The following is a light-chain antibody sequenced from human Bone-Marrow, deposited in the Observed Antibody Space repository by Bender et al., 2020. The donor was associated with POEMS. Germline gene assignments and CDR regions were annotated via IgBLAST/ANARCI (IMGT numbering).Light chain of an antibody. CDR3: HAWDTNTHVA. CDR1: GLGDKC. CDR2: HGR. J-gene: IGLJ2*01. Sequence: SYELIQPPSLSVSPGQTASITCSGEGLGDKCASWYQQKPGHSPLLVIYHGRKRPSGIPERFSGSSSGNRATLTISGTQAMDEADYYCHAWDTNTHVAFGGGTKLTVL. V-gene: IGLV3-1*01.